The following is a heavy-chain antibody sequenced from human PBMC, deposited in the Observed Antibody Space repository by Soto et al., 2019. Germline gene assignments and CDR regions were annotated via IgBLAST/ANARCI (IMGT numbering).Heavy chain of an antibody. CDR2: ISGRGGST. D-gene: IGHD6-19*01. CDR1: GFTFSSYA. V-gene: IGHV3-23*01. CDR3: ATGRLDFDY. J-gene: IGHJ4*02. Sequence: EVQLLESGGGLVQPGGSLRLSCAASGFTFSSYAMSWVRQAPGKGLEWVSAISGRGGSTYYADSVKGRFTISGDNSKNTLYLQMTSLRAEDTAVYYCATGRLDFDYWGQGTLVTVSS.